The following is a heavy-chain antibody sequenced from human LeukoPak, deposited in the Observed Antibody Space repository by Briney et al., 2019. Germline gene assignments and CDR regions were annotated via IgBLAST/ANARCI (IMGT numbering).Heavy chain of an antibody. Sequence: GSLRLSCAASGFTFSSYGMHWVRQAPGKGLEWVAVIWYDGSNKYYADSVKGRFTISRDNSKNTLYLQMNSLRAEDTAVYYCARDSAYSSSWYYFDYWGQGTLVTVSS. CDR1: GFTFSSYG. D-gene: IGHD6-13*01. CDR2: IWYDGSNK. J-gene: IGHJ4*02. V-gene: IGHV3-33*08. CDR3: ARDSAYSSSWYYFDY.